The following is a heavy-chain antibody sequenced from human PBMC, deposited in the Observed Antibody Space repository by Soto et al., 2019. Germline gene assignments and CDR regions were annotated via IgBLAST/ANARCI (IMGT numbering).Heavy chain of an antibody. J-gene: IGHJ4*02. V-gene: IGHV4-59*01. D-gene: IGHD3-10*01. CDR3: ARDPYGSGSPPLGY. CDR2: IYYSGSS. Sequence: QVQLQESGPGLVKPSETLSLTCTVSGGSISSYYWSWIRQPPGKGLEWIGYIYYSGSSYYNPSIRSRVTKAVDTAKNQSALRLSSVTAADTAVYYCARDPYGSGSPPLGYWGQGTLVTVSS. CDR1: GGSISSYY.